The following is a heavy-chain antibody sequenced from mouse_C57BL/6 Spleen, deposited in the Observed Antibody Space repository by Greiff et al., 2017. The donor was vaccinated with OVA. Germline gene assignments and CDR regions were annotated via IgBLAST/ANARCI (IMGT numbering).Heavy chain of an antibody. D-gene: IGHD2-3*01. Sequence: VQVVESGAELVRPGTSVKVSCKASGYAFTNYLIEWVKQRPGQGLEWIGVINPGSGGTNYNEKFKGKATLTADKSSSTAYMQLSSLTSEDSAVYFCARPIYDGYYVDAMDYWGQGTSVTVSS. J-gene: IGHJ4*01. V-gene: IGHV1-54*01. CDR3: ARPIYDGYYVDAMDY. CDR2: INPGSGGT. CDR1: GYAFTNYL.